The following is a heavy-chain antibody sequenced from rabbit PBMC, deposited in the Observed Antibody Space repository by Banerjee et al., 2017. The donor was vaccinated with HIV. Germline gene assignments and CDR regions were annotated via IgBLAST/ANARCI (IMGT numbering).Heavy chain of an antibody. CDR3: ARWLSGTSYWNL. J-gene: IGHJ4*01. CDR2: IYVGINGST. Sequence: QEQLEESGGDLVKPEGSLTLTCTASGFSFSSSYWICWVRQAPGKGLEWIACIYVGINGSTYYATWAKGRFTISKTSSTTVTLQMTSLTAADTATYFCARWLSGTSYWNLWGPGTLVTVS. CDR1: GFSFSSSYW. V-gene: IGHV1S45*01. D-gene: IGHD8-1*01.